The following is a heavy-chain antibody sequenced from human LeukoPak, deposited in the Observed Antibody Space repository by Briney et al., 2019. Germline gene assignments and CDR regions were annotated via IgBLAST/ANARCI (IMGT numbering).Heavy chain of an antibody. Sequence: GGSLRLSCAASGFTFNNHAMSWVRQAPGRGLEWVSAISGSGGNTYYADSVEGRFTISRDNAKNTVYLEMNSLRAEDTAVYYCVRGQLWSYYHDYWGQGTLVTVSS. V-gene: IGHV3-23*01. CDR3: VRGQLWSYYHDY. CDR1: GFTFNNHA. D-gene: IGHD3-16*01. CDR2: ISGSGGNT. J-gene: IGHJ4*02.